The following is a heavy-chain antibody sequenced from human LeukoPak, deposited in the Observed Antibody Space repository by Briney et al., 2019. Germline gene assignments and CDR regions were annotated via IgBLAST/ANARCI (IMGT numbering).Heavy chain of an antibody. CDR2: ISTTSTYI. V-gene: IGHV3-21*01. CDR3: ARERGDYDGSGTDY. Sequence: GGSLRLSCAASGFTFSSYSMKWVRQAPGKGREWVPSISTTSTYIYYADSVKGRFTISRDNAKNSLYLQMNSLRAEDTALYYCARERGDYDGSGTDYWGQGTLVTVSS. D-gene: IGHD3-22*01. J-gene: IGHJ4*02. CDR1: GFTFSSYS.